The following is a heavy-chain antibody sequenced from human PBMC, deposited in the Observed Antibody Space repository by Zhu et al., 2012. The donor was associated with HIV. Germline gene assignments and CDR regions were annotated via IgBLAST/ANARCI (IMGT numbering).Heavy chain of an antibody. V-gene: IGHV4-4*07. J-gene: IGHJ6*02. Sequence: QVQLQESGPGLVKASETLSLTCTVSGGSISSYYYNWIRQPAGKGLEWIGRVYTSGSTNYNPSLKSPVTMSVDTSKNQVSLKMNSVTAADTAVYYCAREVGAVAGRAYYYGMDVWGQRGPRVTVS. CDR1: GGSISSYY. CDR2: VYTSGST. CDR3: AREVGAVAGRAYYYGMDV. D-gene: IGHD6-19*01.